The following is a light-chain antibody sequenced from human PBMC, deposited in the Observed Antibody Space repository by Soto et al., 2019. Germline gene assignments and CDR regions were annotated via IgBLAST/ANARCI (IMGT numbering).Light chain of an antibody. V-gene: IGKV1-5*01. CDR3: QQYNSYSQT. CDR2: DAS. Sequence: DIQMTQSPSTLSASVGDRVTITCRASQSISSWLAWYQQKPGKAPKVLIYDASSLERGVTSRFSGSGSGTEFTLTISSLQPDDFATYYCQQYNSYSQTFGKGTKVEIK. J-gene: IGKJ1*01. CDR1: QSISSW.